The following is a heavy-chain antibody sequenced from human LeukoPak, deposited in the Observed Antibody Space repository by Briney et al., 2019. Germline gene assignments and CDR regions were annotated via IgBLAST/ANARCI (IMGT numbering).Heavy chain of an antibody. V-gene: IGHV4-4*07. CDR1: GGSISSYY. D-gene: IGHD3-3*01. Sequence: PSETLSLTCTVSGGSISSYYWSWIRQPAGKGLEWIGRIYTSGSTNYNPSLKSRVTMSVDTSKNQFSLKLSSVTAADTAVYYCARDTAKTTIFGVVTDYYYYMDVWGKGTTVTVSS. CDR3: ARDTAKTTIFGVVTDYYYYMDV. CDR2: IYTSGST. J-gene: IGHJ6*03.